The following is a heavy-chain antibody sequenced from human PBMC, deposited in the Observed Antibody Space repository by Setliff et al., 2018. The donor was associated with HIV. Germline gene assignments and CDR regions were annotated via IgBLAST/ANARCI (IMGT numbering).Heavy chain of an antibody. J-gene: IGHJ3*02. D-gene: IGHD1-26*01. Sequence: SETLSLTCTVSGGSISSGSYYWSWIRQPAGKGLEWIGHIYTSGSTNHNTSLKSRVTISIDTSKNQFSLKLSSVTAANTAVYYCARRKSVSYFDAFNIWGQGTMVTVSS. CDR3: ARRKSVSYFDAFNI. V-gene: IGHV4-61*09. CDR1: GGSISSGSYY. CDR2: IYTSGST.